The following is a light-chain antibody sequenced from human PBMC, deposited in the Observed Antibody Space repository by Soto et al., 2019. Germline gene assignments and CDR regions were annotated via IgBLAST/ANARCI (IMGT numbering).Light chain of an antibody. Sequence: EIVMTQSPATLSVSPVERATLSCMASQSVSSNLAWYQQKPGQAPRLLIYGASTRATGIPARFSGSGSGTEFTLTISSLQSEDFAVYYCQQRNSWPPITFGQGTRLEIK. CDR1: QSVSSN. CDR3: QQRNSWPPIT. J-gene: IGKJ5*01. V-gene: IGKV3-15*01. CDR2: GAS.